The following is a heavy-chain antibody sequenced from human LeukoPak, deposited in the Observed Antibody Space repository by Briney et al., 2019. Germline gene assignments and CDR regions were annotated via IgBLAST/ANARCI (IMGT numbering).Heavy chain of an antibody. CDR3: AKDWTSHNGVYDCLDF. CDR2: IGGPAET. D-gene: IGHD3-16*01. J-gene: IGHJ4*02. Sequence: GGSLRLSCAASGVSFDVHGMTWVRPAPGKGPEWVATIGGPAETFYADSVRGRFTISRDNSRYTLYLQMNRLRAEDSALYYCAKDWTSHNGVYDCLDFWGQGTQVTVSS. V-gene: IGHV3-23*01. CDR1: GVSFDVHG.